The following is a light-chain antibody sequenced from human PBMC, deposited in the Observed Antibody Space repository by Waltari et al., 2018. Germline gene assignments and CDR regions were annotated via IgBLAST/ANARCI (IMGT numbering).Light chain of an antibody. CDR1: SSNIGAGYY. CDR3: SAWDNGLSTGL. CDR2: ENN. J-gene: IGLJ2*01. V-gene: IGLV1-40*01. Sequence: QSVLTQPPSASGAPGQRVTISCTGSSSNIGAGYYVSWCQQFPGTAPNLLIYENNKRPSGLSDRFSGSKSGSSASLTITGLQSEDEADYYCSAWDNGLSTGLFGGGTRLTVL.